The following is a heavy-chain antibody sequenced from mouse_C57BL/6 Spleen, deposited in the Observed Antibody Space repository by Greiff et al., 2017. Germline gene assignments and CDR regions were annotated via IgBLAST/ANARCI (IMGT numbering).Heavy chain of an antibody. D-gene: IGHD1-1*01. CDR2: ISSGGSYT. J-gene: IGHJ1*03. V-gene: IGHV5-6*02. Sequence: DVKLVESGGDLVKPGGSLKLSCAASGFTFSSYGMSWVRQTPDKRLEWVGTISSGGSYTYYPDSVKGRFTISRDNAKNTLYLQMSSLKSEDTAMYYCARGGATVVAKDWYFDVWGTGTTVTVSS. CDR3: ARGGATVVAKDWYFDV. CDR1: GFTFSSYG.